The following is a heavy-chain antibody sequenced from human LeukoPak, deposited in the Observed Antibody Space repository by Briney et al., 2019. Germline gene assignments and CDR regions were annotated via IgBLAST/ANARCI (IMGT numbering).Heavy chain of an antibody. CDR1: GGSIDSTNW. CDR3: ARSLWYSGYM. Sequence: SETLSLTCDVSGGSIDSTNWWNWVRQPPGKGLEWIGSIYYSGSTYYNPSLKSRVTISVDTSKNQFSLKLSSVTAADTAVYYCARSLWYSGYMWGQGTLVTVSS. J-gene: IGHJ4*02. CDR2: IYYSGST. V-gene: IGHV4-39*01. D-gene: IGHD1-26*01.